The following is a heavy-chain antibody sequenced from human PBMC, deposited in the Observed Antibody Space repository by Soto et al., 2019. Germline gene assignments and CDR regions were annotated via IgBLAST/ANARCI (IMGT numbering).Heavy chain of an antibody. V-gene: IGHV4-31*03. J-gene: IGHJ4*02. CDR1: GGSISSGGYY. CDR2: IYYSGST. CDR3: ARAGIPNYYDSSGYSTNYYFDY. Sequence: SETLSLTCTVSGGSISSGGYYWSWLRQHPGKGLEWIGYIYYSGSTYYNPSLKSRVTISVDTSKNQFSLKLSSVTAADTAVYYCARAGIPNYYDSSGYSTNYYFDYWGQGTLVTVSS. D-gene: IGHD3-22*01.